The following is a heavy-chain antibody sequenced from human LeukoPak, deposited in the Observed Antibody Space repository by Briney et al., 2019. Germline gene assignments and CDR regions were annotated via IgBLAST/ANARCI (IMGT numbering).Heavy chain of an antibody. CDR1: GFTFSDYS. CDR3: ASGIAVAGTGDY. V-gene: IGHV3-11*04. J-gene: IGHJ4*02. CDR2: ITSSGSTI. D-gene: IGHD6-19*01. Sequence: TGGSLRLSCAASGFTFSDYSLSWIRQAPGKGLEWVSYITSSGSTIYYADSVKGRFTISRDNAKNSLYLQMNSLGAEDTAVYYCASGIAVAGTGDYWGQGTLVTVSS.